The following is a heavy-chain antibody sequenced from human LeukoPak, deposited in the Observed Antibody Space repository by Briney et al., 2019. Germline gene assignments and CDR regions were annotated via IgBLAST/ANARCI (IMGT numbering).Heavy chain of an antibody. CDR1: GVSTTNYY. J-gene: IGHJ5*01. D-gene: IGHD1-26*01. CDR2: MYISGST. V-gene: IGHV4-4*07. CDR3: ARDYLVGAPLDS. Sequence: ASETLSLTCTVSGVSTTNYYWAWIRQPAGKGLEWIGRMYISGSTNYNPSLKSRVTISIDKSNNQFSLKLRSVTAADTAVYYCARDYLVGAPLDSWGHGTLVTVSS.